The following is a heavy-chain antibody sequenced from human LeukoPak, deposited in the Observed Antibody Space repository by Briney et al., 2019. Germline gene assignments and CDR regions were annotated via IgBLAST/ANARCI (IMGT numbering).Heavy chain of an antibody. J-gene: IGHJ5*02. CDR1: GYSISSGYY. D-gene: IGHD3-10*01. V-gene: IGHV4-38-2*02. CDR2: IYHSGST. CDR3: ARDKYYGSGNYRKYNWFDP. Sequence: SETLSLTCTVSGYSISSGYYWGWIRQPPGKGLEWIGSIYHSGSTYYNPSLKSRVTMSLDTSKNQFSLKLSSVTAADTAVYYCARDKYYGSGNYRKYNWFDPWGQGALVTVSS.